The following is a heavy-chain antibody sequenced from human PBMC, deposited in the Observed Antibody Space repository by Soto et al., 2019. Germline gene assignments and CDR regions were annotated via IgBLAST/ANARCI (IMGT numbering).Heavy chain of an antibody. Sequence: SVKVSCKASGGTFSSYTISWVRQAPGQGLEWMGRIIPILGIANYAQKFQGRVTITADKSTSTAYMELSSLRSEDTAVYYCAREEVRRYPGGHYYYYMDVWGKGTTVTVSS. V-gene: IGHV1-69*04. CDR1: GGTFSSYT. D-gene: IGHD3-16*01. CDR2: IIPILGIA. J-gene: IGHJ6*03. CDR3: AREEVRRYPGGHYYYYMDV.